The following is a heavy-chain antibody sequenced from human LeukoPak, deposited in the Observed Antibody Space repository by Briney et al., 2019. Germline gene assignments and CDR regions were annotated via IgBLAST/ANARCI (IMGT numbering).Heavy chain of an antibody. CDR2: ISYDGSNK. CDR3: ARDLNGSSYFDY. D-gene: IGHD1-26*01. J-gene: IGHJ4*02. V-gene: IGHV3-30-3*01. Sequence: GRSLRLSCAASGFTFSSYAMHWVRQAPGKGLEWVAVISYDGSNKYYEDSVKGRFTISRDNSKNTLYLQMNSLRAEDTAVYYCARDLNGSSYFDYWGQGTLVTVSS. CDR1: GFTFSSYA.